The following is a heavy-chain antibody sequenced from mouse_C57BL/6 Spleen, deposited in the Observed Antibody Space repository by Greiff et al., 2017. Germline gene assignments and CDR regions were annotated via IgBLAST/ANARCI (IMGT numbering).Heavy chain of an antibody. Sequence: VQLQESGAELARPGASVKLSCKASGYTFTSYGISWVKQRTGQGLEWIGEIYPRSGNTYYNEKFKGKATLTADKSSSTAYMELRSLTSEDSAVYFCARSPYYGSSYGGAWFAYWGQGTLVTVSA. J-gene: IGHJ3*01. D-gene: IGHD1-1*01. CDR2: IYPRSGNT. CDR3: ARSPYYGSSYGGAWFAY. V-gene: IGHV1-81*01. CDR1: GYTFTSYG.